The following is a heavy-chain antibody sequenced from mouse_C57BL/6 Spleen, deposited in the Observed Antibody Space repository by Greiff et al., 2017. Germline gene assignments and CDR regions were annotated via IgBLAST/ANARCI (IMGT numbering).Heavy chain of an antibody. J-gene: IGHJ3*01. V-gene: IGHV1-55*01. D-gene: IGHD2-1*01. CDR1: GYTFTSYW. CDR3: ATRNYDATSFAY. CDR2: IYPGSGST. Sequence: QVQLQQSGAELVKPGASVKMSCKASGYTFTSYWITWVKQRPGQGLEWIGEIYPGSGSTNYNEKFKSKATLTVDASSSTAYMQLSSLTSEDSAVYYCATRNYDATSFAYWGQGTLVTVSA.